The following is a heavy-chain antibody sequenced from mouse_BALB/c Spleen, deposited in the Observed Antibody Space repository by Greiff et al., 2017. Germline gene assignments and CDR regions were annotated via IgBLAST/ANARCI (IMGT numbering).Heavy chain of an antibody. CDR2: IRLKSNNYAT. V-gene: IGHV6-6*02. CDR3: TRRDYYASSWEY. J-gene: IGHJ2*01. CDR1: GFTFSNYW. D-gene: IGHD1-1*01. Sequence: EVKVEESGGGLVQPGGFMKLSCVASGFTFSNYWMNWVRQSPEKGLEWVAEIRLKSNNYATHYAESVKGRFTISRDDSKSSVYLQMNNLRAEDTGIYYCTRRDYYASSWEYCGEGATLTV.